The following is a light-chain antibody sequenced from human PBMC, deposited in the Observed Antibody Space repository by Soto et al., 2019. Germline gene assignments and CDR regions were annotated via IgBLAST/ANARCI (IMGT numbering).Light chain of an antibody. J-gene: IGKJ2*01. CDR3: QQRSNWYT. Sequence: EIVLTQSPDTLSLSPGEGATLSCRASQSVGSYLAWYQQKPGQAPRLLIYASSNRATVIPARFSGSGSGIDFTLTISSLEPEDFAVYYCQQRSNWYTFGQGTKLEIK. CDR1: QSVGSY. CDR2: ASS. V-gene: IGKV3-11*01.